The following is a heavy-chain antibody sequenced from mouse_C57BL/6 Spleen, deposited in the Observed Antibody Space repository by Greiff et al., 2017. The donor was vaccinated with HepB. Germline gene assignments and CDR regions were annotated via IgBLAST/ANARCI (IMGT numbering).Heavy chain of an antibody. CDR1: GFTFSDYY. V-gene: IGHV5-16*01. J-gene: IGHJ1*03. Sequence: EVKVVESEGGLVQPGSSMKLSCTASGFTFSDYYMAWVRQVPEKGLEWVANINYDGSSTYYLDSLKSRFIISRDNAKNILYLQMSSLKSEDTATYYCARGDYGGYFDVWGTGTTVTVSS. D-gene: IGHD2-4*01. CDR3: ARGDYGGYFDV. CDR2: INYDGSST.